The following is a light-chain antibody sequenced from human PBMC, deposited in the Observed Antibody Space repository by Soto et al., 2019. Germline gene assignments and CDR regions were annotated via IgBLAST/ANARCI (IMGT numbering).Light chain of an antibody. J-gene: IGKJ1*01. CDR1: QSISRL. CDR3: QQYNSYDMWT. V-gene: IGKV1-5*01. Sequence: DIQMTQSPSTLSASVGVRVTITCRASQSISRLLAWYQQKSGKAPKLLIYGASSLERGVPSRFSGSGSGTEFTLTISSLQPDDFATYYCQQYNSYDMWTFGQGTKVEIK. CDR2: GAS.